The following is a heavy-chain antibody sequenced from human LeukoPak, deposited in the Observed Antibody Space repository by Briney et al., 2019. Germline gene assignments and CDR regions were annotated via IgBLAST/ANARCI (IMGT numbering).Heavy chain of an antibody. V-gene: IGHV3-7*01. Sequence: GGSLRLSCAASGFTFSSYAMHWVRQAPGKGLEWVANIKQDGSEKYYVDSVKGRFTISRDNTKNLLFLEMNNLRGDDTAIYYCVRESRPGGAMGLYHNLDYWGQGTLVAVSS. CDR3: VRESRPGGAMGLYHNLDY. CDR1: GFTFSSYA. J-gene: IGHJ4*02. D-gene: IGHD1-1*01. CDR2: IKQDGSEK.